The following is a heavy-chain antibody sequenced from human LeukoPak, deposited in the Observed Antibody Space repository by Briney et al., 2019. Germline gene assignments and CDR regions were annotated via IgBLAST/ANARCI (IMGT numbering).Heavy chain of an antibody. CDR2: IHPSGGST. J-gene: IGHJ2*01. D-gene: IGHD5-18*01. CDR1: GYTFTIHY. V-gene: IGHV1-46*01. CDR3: ARATLDAAMVYWYFDL. Sequence: ASVTVSFKASGYTFTIHYMHWVRQAPGQGLEWMGVIHPSGGSTSYAQNFQGRVTMTRDTSTSTVYVELSSLRSDDTAFYYCARATLDAAMVYWYFDLWGRGTLVTVSS.